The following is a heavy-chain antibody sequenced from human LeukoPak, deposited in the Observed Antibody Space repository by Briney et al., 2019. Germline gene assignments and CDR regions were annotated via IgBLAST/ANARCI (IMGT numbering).Heavy chain of an antibody. V-gene: IGHV5-51*01. CDR2: IYPGDSDT. Sequence: GESLKISCKGSGYSFTSYWIGWVRQMPGKGLEWMGIIYPGDSDTRYSPSFQGQVTISADKSISTAYLQWSSLKASDTAMYYCARRGNSSSWYLPSYYHYGMDVWGQGTTVTVSS. D-gene: IGHD6-13*01. CDR3: ARRGNSSSWYLPSYYHYGMDV. J-gene: IGHJ6*02. CDR1: GYSFTSYW.